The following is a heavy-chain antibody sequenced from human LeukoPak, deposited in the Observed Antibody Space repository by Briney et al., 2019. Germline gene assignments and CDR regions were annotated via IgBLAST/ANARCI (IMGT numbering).Heavy chain of an antibody. J-gene: IGHJ3*01. CDR3: ARQFLVGSTFHAFDL. Sequence: SETLSLTCTVSGYSISSGYYWGWIRQPPGKGLEWIGSIYHSGSTYYNPSLESRVTMSVDTSKKQFSLKLTSVTAADMAVYFCARQFLVGSTFHAFDLWGQGTRVTVSS. V-gene: IGHV4-38-2*02. CDR1: GYSISSGYY. D-gene: IGHD1-26*01. CDR2: IYHSGST.